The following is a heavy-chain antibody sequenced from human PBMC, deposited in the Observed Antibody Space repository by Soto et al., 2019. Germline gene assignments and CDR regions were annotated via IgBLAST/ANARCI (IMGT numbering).Heavy chain of an antibody. D-gene: IGHD3-16*01. V-gene: IGHV3-74*01. CDR2: INPEGTTT. CDR3: TSDTFGLRDT. Sequence: GGSLRLSCTASGFIFAFYWMHWVRQTPGKGLVWVSRINPEGTTTNYADSVEGRFTISRDNAKSALYLQMNSLSAEDTAIYYCTSDTFGLRDTWGQGTLVTVSS. CDR1: GFIFAFYW. J-gene: IGHJ5*02.